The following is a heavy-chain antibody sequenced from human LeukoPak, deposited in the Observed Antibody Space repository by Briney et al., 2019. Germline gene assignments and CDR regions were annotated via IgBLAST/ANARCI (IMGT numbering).Heavy chain of an antibody. J-gene: IGHJ5*02. D-gene: IGHD6-19*01. Sequence: GESLKISCKGSGYSFTSYWIGWVRQMPGKGLEWMGIIYPGDSDTRYSPSFQGQVTISADKSISTAYLQWSSLKASDTAMYYCARAVAGSSGRYAPRGWFDPWGQGTLVTVSS. CDR3: ARAVAGSSGRYAPRGWFDP. CDR2: IYPGDSDT. CDR1: GYSFTSYW. V-gene: IGHV5-51*01.